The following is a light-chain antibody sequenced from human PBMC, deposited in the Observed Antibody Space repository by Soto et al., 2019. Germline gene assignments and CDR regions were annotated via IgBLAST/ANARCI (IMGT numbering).Light chain of an antibody. J-gene: IGKJ3*01. CDR1: QGIRNF. Sequence: DIQMTQSPTSLSASVGDRVTITCRASQGIRNFVAWYQQKPGKAPKLLIYAASTLQSGVPSRFSGSGSGTDLSLTFNSLQPEDVPTYHCKKYSRFPFFAPGTKGESK. CDR3: KKYSRFPF. CDR2: AAS. V-gene: IGKV1-27*01.